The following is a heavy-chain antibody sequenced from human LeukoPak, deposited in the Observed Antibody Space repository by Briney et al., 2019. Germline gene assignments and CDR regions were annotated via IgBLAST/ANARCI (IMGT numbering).Heavy chain of an antibody. J-gene: IGHJ6*02. D-gene: IGHD2-15*01. Sequence: SETLSLTRTVSGGSISSYYWSWIRQPPGKGLEWIGYIYYSGSTNYNPSLKSRVTISVDTSKNQFSLKLSSVTAADTAVYYCARDCSGGSCYPISGMDVWGQGTTVTVSS. V-gene: IGHV4-59*01. CDR1: GGSISSYY. CDR3: ARDCSGGSCYPISGMDV. CDR2: IYYSGST.